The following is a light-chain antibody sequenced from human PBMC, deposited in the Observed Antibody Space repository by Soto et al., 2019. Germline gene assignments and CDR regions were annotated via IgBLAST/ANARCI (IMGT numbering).Light chain of an antibody. V-gene: IGLV2-14*01. J-gene: IGLJ1*01. CDR3: SSYTSSSTPLV. CDR1: SSDVGGYTY. CDR2: EVS. Sequence: QSALTQHASVSGSPGQSITISCTGTSSDVGGYTYVSWYQQRPGKAPKLMIYEVSNRPSGVSNRFSGSKSGNTASLTISGLQAEDEADYYCSSYTSSSTPLVFGTGTKVTVL.